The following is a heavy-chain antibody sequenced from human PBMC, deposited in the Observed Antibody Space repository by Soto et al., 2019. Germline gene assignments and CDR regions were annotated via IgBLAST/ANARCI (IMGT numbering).Heavy chain of an antibody. V-gene: IGHV1-69*12. Sequence: QVQLVQSGAEVKKPGSSVKVSCKASGGTFSSYAISWVRQAPGQGLEWMGGIIPIFGTANYAQKFQGRVTITADESTSTAYMELSSLRSEDTAVYYCARATYYDFCSGPNWFDPWGQGTLVTVSS. CDR1: GGTFSSYA. CDR2: IIPIFGTA. J-gene: IGHJ5*02. CDR3: ARATYYDFCSGPNWFDP. D-gene: IGHD3-3*01.